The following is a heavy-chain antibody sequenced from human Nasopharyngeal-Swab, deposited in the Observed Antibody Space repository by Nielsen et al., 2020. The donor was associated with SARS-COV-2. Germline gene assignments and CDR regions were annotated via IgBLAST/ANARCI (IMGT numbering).Heavy chain of an antibody. J-gene: IGHJ5*02. V-gene: IGHV1-69*13. CDR3: ARDGIAAAGAYNWFDP. D-gene: IGHD6-13*01. CDR2: IIPIFGTA. Sequence: SVKVSCKASGGTFSSYAISWVRQAPGQGLEWMGGIIPIFGTANYAQKFQGGVTITADESTSTAYMELSSLRSEDTAVYYCARDGIAAAGAYNWFDPWGQGTLVTVSS. CDR1: GGTFSSYA.